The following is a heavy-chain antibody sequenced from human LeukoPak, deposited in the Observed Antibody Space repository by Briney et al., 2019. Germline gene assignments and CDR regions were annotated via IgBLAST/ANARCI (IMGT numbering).Heavy chain of an antibody. CDR3: AEEGVQLERLG. CDR1: GFTFSSYG. J-gene: IGHJ4*02. V-gene: IGHV3-23*01. Sequence: GGTLRLSCAASGFTFSSYGMSWVRQAPGKGLEWVSAISGSGGSTYYADSVKGRFTISRDNSKNTLYLQMNSLRAEDTAVYYCAEEGVQLERLGWGQGTLVTVSS. D-gene: IGHD1-1*01. CDR2: ISGSGGST.